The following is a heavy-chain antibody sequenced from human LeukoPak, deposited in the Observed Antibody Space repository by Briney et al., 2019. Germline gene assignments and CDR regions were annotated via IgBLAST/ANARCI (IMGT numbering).Heavy chain of an antibody. CDR1: GYTFSSYY. CDR3: ARGGLRYFDWSDY. Sequence: GASVKVSCKASGYTFSSYYMHWVRQAPGQGLEWMGIINPTGGSTSYAQKFQGRVTMTRDTSTSTVYMEVSSLRSEDTAVYYCARGGLRYFDWSDYWGQGTLVTVSS. CDR2: INPTGGST. D-gene: IGHD3-9*01. J-gene: IGHJ4*02. V-gene: IGHV1-46*01.